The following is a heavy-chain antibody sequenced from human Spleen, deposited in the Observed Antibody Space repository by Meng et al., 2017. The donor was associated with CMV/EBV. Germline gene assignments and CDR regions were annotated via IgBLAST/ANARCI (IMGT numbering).Heavy chain of an antibody. D-gene: IGHD3-22*01. CDR1: GFTFSSSS. J-gene: IGHJ2*01. CDR2: ISSSSSSI. CDR3: ARDKGITMIVFDL. Sequence: CASSGFTFSSSSMNWVRQAPGKGLEWVSSISSSSSSIYYAASVKGRFTISRDNAKNSLYLQMNSLRAEDTAVYYCARDKGITMIVFDLWGRGTLVTVSS. V-gene: IGHV3-21*01.